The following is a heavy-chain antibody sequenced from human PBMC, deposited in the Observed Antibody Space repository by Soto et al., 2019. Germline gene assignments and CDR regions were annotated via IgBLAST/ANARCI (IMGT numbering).Heavy chain of an antibody. CDR2: VNSYDGTT. D-gene: IGHD1-7*01. CDR3: AREYYGTTTWIDS. Sequence: QVQLVQSAPELQRPGDSVNVSCKTSGYTFTSYPYSWVRQAPGQGLEWMGWVNSYDGTTKVAQQFRDRITLTADKSAATVLMELRRLTSDDTAVYYCAREYYGTTTWIDSWGQGTLVAVSS. J-gene: IGHJ5*01. CDR1: GYTFTSYP. V-gene: IGHV1-18*04.